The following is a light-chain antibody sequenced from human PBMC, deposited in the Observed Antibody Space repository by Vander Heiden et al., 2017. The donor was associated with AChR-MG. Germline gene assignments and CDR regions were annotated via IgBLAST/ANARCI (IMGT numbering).Light chain of an antibody. Sequence: EIVLTQSPGTLSLSPGERATLSCRASQSIRSNYLAWYQQKPGQAPRLLIYGASSRATGIPDRFSGSGSGTDFTLNISRLEPEDFAVYYCQQYSSSHTFGQGTRLEIK. V-gene: IGKV3-20*01. CDR2: GAS. CDR1: QSIRSNY. J-gene: IGKJ5*01. CDR3: QQYSSSHT.